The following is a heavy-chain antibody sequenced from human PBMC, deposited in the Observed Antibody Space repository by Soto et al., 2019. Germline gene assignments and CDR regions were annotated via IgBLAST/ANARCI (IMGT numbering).Heavy chain of an antibody. V-gene: IGHV4-39*01. CDR2: IYYSGST. D-gene: IGHD3-10*01. CDR1: GGSISSSSYY. CDR3: ASLPYSYGSGSYYNRSGDYYYYGMDV. J-gene: IGHJ6*02. Sequence: SETLSLTCTVSGGSISSSSYYWGWIRQPPGKGLEWIGSIYYSGSTYYNPSLKSRVTISVDTSKNQFSLKLSSVTAADTAVYYCASLPYSYGSGSYYNRSGDYYYYGMDVWGQGTTVTVSS.